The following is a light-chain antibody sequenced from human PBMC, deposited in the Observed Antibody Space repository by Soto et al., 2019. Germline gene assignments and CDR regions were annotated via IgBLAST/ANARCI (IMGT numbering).Light chain of an antibody. CDR2: DDS. V-gene: IGLV3-21*02. CDR1: NIGSKS. Sequence: SYELTQPPSVSVAPGQTARITCGGNNIGSKSVLWYQQKPGQAPVLVVYDDSDRPSGIPERFSGSNSGNTATLTISRVEAGDEADYYCQVWDSSSDHYVVFGGGTKLTVL. CDR3: QVWDSSSDHYVV. J-gene: IGLJ2*01.